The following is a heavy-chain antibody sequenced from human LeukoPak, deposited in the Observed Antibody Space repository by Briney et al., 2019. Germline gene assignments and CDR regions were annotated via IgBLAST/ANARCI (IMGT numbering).Heavy chain of an antibody. V-gene: IGHV1-69*04. CDR2: IITILGIA. CDR1: GGTFSSYA. J-gene: IGHJ5*02. D-gene: IGHD6-13*01. Sequence: SVKVSCKASGGTFSSYAISWVRQAPGQGLEWMGRIITILGIANNAQKFQGRVTITADKSTSTAYMELSSLRSEDTAVYYCAREGQQLVPGNWFDPWGQGTLVTVSS. CDR3: AREGQQLVPGNWFDP.